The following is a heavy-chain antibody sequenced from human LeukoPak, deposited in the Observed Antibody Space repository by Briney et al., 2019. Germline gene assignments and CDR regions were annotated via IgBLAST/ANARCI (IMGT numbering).Heavy chain of an antibody. J-gene: IGHJ6*02. CDR2: ISSSGSTI. Sequence: PGGSLRLSCAASGLTFSSSKMNWFRQAPGKGLEWVSYISSSGSTIYYADSVKGRFTISRDNAKNSLYLQMNSLRAEDTAVYYCACSCTRDYYYGSDVWGQGTTVTVSS. V-gene: IGHV3-48*03. CDR3: ACSCTRDYYYGSDV. D-gene: IGHD1-1*01. CDR1: GLTFSSSK.